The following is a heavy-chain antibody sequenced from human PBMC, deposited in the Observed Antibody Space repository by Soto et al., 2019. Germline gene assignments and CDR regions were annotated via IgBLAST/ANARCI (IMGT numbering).Heavy chain of an antibody. CDR2: IYYGGTT. J-gene: IGHJ3*02. V-gene: IGHV4-59*01. Sequence: SETLSLTCTVSGGSFSPNYWSWLRQPPGKGLEWVGYIYYGGTTSYNPSLKGRVAISVDTSKNQFSLKLSSVTAADTAVYYCARDSPLDAFDIWGQGTMVTVSS. CDR1: GGSFSPNY. CDR3: ARDSPLDAFDI.